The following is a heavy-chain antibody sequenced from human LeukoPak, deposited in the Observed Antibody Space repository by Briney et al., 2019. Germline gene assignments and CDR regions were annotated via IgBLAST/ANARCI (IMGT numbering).Heavy chain of an antibody. Sequence: PGGSLRLSCAASGFTVSSNYMSWVRQAPGKGLEWVSVIYSGGSTYYADSVKGRFTISRHNSKNTLYLQMNSLRAEDTAVYYCARDRAYGSGSYQQHFGKGGRGQGTTVTVSS. CDR3: ARDRAYGSGSYQQHFGKGG. CDR2: IYSGGST. V-gene: IGHV3-53*04. D-gene: IGHD3-10*01. J-gene: IGHJ6*02. CDR1: GFTVSSNY.